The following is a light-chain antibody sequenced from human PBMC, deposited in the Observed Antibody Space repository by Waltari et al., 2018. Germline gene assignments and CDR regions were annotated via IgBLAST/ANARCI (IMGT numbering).Light chain of an antibody. V-gene: IGKV3-20*01. CDR1: QTITGSW. CDR3: QQYDGSVVT. Sequence: EIVLTQSPGTLSVSPGERVTVSCRASQTITGSWLTWYHQKPGQAPRLLIYGASNRAPGIPDRVGGSGDGTDFTLTISRLEPEDSAVYYCQQYDGSVVTFGGGTKVEIK. J-gene: IGKJ4*01. CDR2: GAS.